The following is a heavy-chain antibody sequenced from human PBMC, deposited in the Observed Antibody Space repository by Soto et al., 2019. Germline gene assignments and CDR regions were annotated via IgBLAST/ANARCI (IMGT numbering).Heavy chain of an antibody. J-gene: IGHJ6*02. Sequence: GSLGLACAASGFTFSSYGIHWVRQAPGKGLEWVAFISYYGSNKYYTDSVRGRFTISRDNSKNTLYLQMNGLRGEDTAVYYCAKRRNVLRFLEWSSGMEVWGQGTKVTVSS. V-gene: IGHV3-30*18. CDR3: AKRRNVLRFLEWSSGMEV. D-gene: IGHD3-3*01. CDR1: GFTFSSYG. CDR2: ISYYGSNK.